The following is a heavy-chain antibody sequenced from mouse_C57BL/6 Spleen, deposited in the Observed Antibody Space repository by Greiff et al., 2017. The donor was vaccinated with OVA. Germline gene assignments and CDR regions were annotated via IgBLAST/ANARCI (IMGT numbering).Heavy chain of an antibody. CDR1: GFNIKDDY. V-gene: IGHV14-4*01. CDR2: IDPENGDT. Sequence: EVKLMESGAELVRPGASVKLSCTASGFNIKDDYMHWVKQRPEQGLEWIGWIDPENGDTEYASKFQGKATITADTSSNTAYLQLSSLTSEDTAVYYCTTLYYGNPYYFDYWGQGTTLTVSS. D-gene: IGHD2-1*01. CDR3: TTLYYGNPYYFDY. J-gene: IGHJ2*01.